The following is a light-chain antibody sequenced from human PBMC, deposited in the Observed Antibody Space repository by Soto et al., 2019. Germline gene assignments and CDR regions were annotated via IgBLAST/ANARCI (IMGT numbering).Light chain of an antibody. CDR1: QTISGW. Sequence: DIQMTQSPSTLSAYVGDRVTITCRASQTISGWLAWYQQKPGKAPKLLIHDASSLQSGVPSRFSGSGSGTEFTLTISSLQPDDFATYYCQHYNSYSEAFGQGTKVELK. J-gene: IGKJ1*01. CDR3: QHYNSYSEA. CDR2: DAS. V-gene: IGKV1-5*01.